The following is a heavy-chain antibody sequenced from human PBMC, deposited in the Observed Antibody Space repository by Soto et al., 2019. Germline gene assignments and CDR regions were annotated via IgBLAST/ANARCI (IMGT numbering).Heavy chain of an antibody. D-gene: IGHD3-22*01. J-gene: IGHJ4*02. CDR3: ARGDNYYDSSDPTEMAFDY. CDR1: GGTFSSYA. V-gene: IGHV1-69*01. Sequence: QVQLVQSGAEVKKPGSSVKVSCKASGGTFSSYAISWVRQAPGQGLEWMGWIIPIFGTANYAQKFQGRVTITADESTSTAYMELSSLRSEDTAVYYCARGDNYYDSSDPTEMAFDYWGQGTLVTVSS. CDR2: IIPIFGTA.